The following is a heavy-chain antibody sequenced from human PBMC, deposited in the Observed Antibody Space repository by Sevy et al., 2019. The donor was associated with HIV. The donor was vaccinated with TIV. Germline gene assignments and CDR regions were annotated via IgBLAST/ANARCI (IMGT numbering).Heavy chain of an antibody. CDR3: ATLVPGDNWFDP. CDR2: ILYSGST. CDR1: GDSMNTHY. Sequence: SETLSLTCTVTGDSMNTHYWAWILQPPGKSLEWVGYILYSGSTEYSPSLKSRVTMALDKSKNEVSLRLSSVTAADTAVYYCATLVPGDNWFDPWGQGRLVTVSS. V-gene: IGHV4-59*11. J-gene: IGHJ5*02. D-gene: IGHD2-8*02.